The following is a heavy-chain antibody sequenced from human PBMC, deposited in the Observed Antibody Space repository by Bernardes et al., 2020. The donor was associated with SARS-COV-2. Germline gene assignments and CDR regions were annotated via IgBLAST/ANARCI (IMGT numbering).Heavy chain of an antibody. CDR3: ALTGYLSGHYGSFYGLDV. CDR1: GGSVSSSSYF. D-gene: IGHD3-9*01. J-gene: IGHJ6*02. CDR2: IYYSGST. V-gene: IGHV4-39*01. Sequence: SETLSLTCTVSGGSVSSSSYFWGWIRQPPGKGLEWIGNIYYSGSTYSNPSLEGRVTLSVDTSQNQFSVNLHSVTAADTAVYYCALTGYLSGHYGSFYGLDVWGQGTTVTVSS.